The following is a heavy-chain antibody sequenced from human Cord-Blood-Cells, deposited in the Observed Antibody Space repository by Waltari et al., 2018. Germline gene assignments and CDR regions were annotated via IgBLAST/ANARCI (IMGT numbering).Heavy chain of an antibody. CDR2: NNTNSGGT. V-gene: IGHV1-2*02. Sequence: QVQLVQSGAEVKKPGASVKVSCKASGYTFTGYYMHWVRQAPGQGLEWMGWNNTNSGGTNYAQKFQGRVTMTRDTSISTAYMELSRLRSDDTAVYYCARDLGLYWYFDLWGRGTLVTVSS. CDR1: GYTFTGYY. CDR3: ARDLGLYWYFDL. J-gene: IGHJ2*01. D-gene: IGHD7-27*01.